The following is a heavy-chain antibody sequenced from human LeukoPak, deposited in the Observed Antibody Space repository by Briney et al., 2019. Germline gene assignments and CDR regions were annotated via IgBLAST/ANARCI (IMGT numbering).Heavy chain of an antibody. Sequence: ASVKVSCKASGYTFTSYGISWVRQAPGQGLEWMGWISAYNGNTNYAQKLQGRVTMTTDTSTSTAYMELRSLRSDDTAVYYCAREARQDYYYYYMDVWGKGTTVTVSS. V-gene: IGHV1-18*01. CDR3: AREARQDYYYYYMDV. J-gene: IGHJ6*03. CDR2: ISAYNGNT. CDR1: GYTFTSYG.